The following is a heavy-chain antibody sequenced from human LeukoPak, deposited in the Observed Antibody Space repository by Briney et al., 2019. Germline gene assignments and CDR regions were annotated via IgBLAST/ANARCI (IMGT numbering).Heavy chain of an antibody. CDR1: GGSITSHY. D-gene: IGHD3-3*01. CDR2: THSNGRT. Sequence: SETLSLTCTVSGGSITSHYWSWIRQAPGKGLEWVGHTHSNGRTNYKSSLQSRVTISLDTSRNQFSLKMTSVTAADTAVYFCAGETIMIFGVGLGYFDLWGRGTLVTASS. CDR3: AGETIMIFGVGLGYFDL. V-gene: IGHV4-59*11. J-gene: IGHJ2*01.